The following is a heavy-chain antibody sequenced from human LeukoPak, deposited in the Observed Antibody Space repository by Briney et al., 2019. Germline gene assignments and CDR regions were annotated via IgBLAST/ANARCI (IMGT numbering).Heavy chain of an antibody. J-gene: IGHJ4*02. Sequence: SVKVSCKASGGTFSSYAISWVRQAPGQGLEWMGGIIPIFGTANYGQKFQGRVTMTEDTSTDTAYMELSSLRSEDTAVYYCATGAPRVGASDYWGQGTLVTVSS. CDR2: IIPIFGTA. CDR1: GGTFSSYA. V-gene: IGHV1-69*06. D-gene: IGHD1-26*01. CDR3: ATGAPRVGASDY.